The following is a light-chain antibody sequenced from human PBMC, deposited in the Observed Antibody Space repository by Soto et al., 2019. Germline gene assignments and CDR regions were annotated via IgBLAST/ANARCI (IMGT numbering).Light chain of an antibody. Sequence: EIVLTQSPDTLSLSPGGRATLSCRASQSVRSNYLAWYQQKHGQAPRFLIYDASSRATGIPDRFSGSGSGTDFTLTISRLEPEDFAVYYCQQYGSSPLTFGGGTKVEIK. V-gene: IGKV3-20*01. J-gene: IGKJ4*01. CDR3: QQYGSSPLT. CDR2: DAS. CDR1: QSVRSNY.